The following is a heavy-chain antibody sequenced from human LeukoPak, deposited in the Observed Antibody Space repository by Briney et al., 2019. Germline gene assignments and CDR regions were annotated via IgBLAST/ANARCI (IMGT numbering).Heavy chain of an antibody. CDR1: GLTFSSYA. J-gene: IGHJ4*02. CDR3: AKQFEGSYRIPILYYFDY. CDR2: ISGSGVST. D-gene: IGHD3-16*02. Sequence: GGSLRLSCVAPGLTFSSYAMSWVRQAPGKGLEWVSAISGSGVSTYYADSVKGRFTISRDNSRNTLYLQMNSLRAEDTAVYYCAKQFEGSYRIPILYYFDYWGQGTLVTVSS. V-gene: IGHV3-23*01.